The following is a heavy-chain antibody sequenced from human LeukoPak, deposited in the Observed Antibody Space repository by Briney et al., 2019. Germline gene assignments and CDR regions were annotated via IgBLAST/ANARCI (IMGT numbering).Heavy chain of an antibody. CDR2: INHSGST. CDR1: GGSISSYY. V-gene: IGHV4-34*01. D-gene: IGHD4-17*01. J-gene: IGHJ3*02. Sequence: SETLSLTCTVSGGSISSYYWSWIRQPPGKGLEWIGEINHSGSTNYNPSLKSRVTISVDTSKNQFSLKLSSVTAADTAVYYCARLPNYGDRPFDAFDIWGQGTMVTVSS. CDR3: ARLPNYGDRPFDAFDI.